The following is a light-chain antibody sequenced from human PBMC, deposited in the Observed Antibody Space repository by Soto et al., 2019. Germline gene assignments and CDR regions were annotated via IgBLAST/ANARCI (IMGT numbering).Light chain of an antibody. CDR2: EGN. CDR3: CSYAGYSSFV. V-gene: IGLV2-23*03. CDR1: SSDVGGYNL. J-gene: IGLJ1*01. Sequence: QPVLTQPASVSGSPGQSITISCTGTSSDVGGYNLVSWYQHYPGKAPKVIISEGNKRPSGVSNRFSGSKSGNTASLTISGLQAEDEAAYYCCSYAGYSSFVFGSGTKVTVL.